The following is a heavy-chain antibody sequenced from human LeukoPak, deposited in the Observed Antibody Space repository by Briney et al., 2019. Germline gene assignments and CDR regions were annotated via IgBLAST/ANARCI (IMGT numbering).Heavy chain of an antibody. CDR1: GGSLSSYY. V-gene: IGHV4-59*01. CDR2: IYYSGST. CDR3: AREGNSGYYYDPRYFDY. Sequence: SETLSLTCTVSGGSLSSYYWSWIRQPPGKGPLWIGDIYYSGSTNYNPSLKSRVTISVDTSKNLFSLKLCSVTAADSAVYYCAREGNSGYYYDPRYFDYWGQGTLVTVSS. D-gene: IGHD3-22*01. J-gene: IGHJ4*02.